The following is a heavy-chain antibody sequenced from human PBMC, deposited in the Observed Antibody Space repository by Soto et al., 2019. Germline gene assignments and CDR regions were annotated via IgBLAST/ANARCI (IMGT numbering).Heavy chain of an antibody. CDR1: GGSISSSNW. CDR3: ARTPRITSSGYYYYGMDV. J-gene: IGHJ6*02. D-gene: IGHD3-10*01. V-gene: IGHV4-4*02. CDR2: IYHSGST. Sequence: SETLSLTCAVSGGSISSSNWWSWVRQPPGKGLEWIGEIYHSGSTNYNPSLKSRVTISVDKSKNQFSLKLSSVTAADTAVYYCARTPRITSSGYYYYGMDVWGQGTTVTVSS.